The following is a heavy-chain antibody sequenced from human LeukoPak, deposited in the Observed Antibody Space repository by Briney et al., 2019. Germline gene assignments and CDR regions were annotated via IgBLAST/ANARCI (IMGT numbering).Heavy chain of an antibody. Sequence: KTSETLSLTCTVSGGSISSYYWSWIRQPPGKGLEWIGYIYYSGSTNYNPSLKSRVTISVDTSKNQFSLKLSSVTAADTAVYYCAQGGLGELSLIHYWGQGTLVTVSS. CDR3: AQGGLGELSLIHY. V-gene: IGHV4-59*01. CDR1: GGSISSYY. CDR2: IYYSGST. J-gene: IGHJ4*02. D-gene: IGHD3-16*02.